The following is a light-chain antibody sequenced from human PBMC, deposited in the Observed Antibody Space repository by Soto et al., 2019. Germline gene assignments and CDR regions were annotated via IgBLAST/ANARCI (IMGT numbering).Light chain of an antibody. Sequence: QSVLTQPASVSGSPGQSIAISCTGTTSDVGDYNLVSWYQQHPGKAPKLMIYDVSNRPSGISDRFSASKSGNTASLTISGLQAEDEANYNCSSYTSSTILYVFGTGTKVTVL. J-gene: IGLJ1*01. CDR3: SSYTSSTILYV. CDR2: DVS. V-gene: IGLV2-14*01. CDR1: TSDVGDYNL.